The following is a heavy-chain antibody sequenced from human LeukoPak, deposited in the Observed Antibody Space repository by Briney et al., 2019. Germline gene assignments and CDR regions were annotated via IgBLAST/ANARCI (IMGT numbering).Heavy chain of an antibody. D-gene: IGHD5-18*01. Sequence: PSETLSLTCTVSGGSISSYYWSWIRQPPGKGLEWIGYIYYSGSTNYNPSLKSRVTISVDTSKNQFSLKLSSVTAADTAVYYCARDRGYSYGNYYYYYYMDVWGKGTTGTVSS. CDR2: IYYSGST. V-gene: IGHV4-59*01. J-gene: IGHJ6*03. CDR1: GGSISSYY. CDR3: ARDRGYSYGNYYYYYYMDV.